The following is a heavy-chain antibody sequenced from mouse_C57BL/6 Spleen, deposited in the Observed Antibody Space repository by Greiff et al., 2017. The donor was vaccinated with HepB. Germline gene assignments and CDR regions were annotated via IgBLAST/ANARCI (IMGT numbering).Heavy chain of an antibody. CDR2: ISNGGGST. CDR1: GFTFSDYY. J-gene: IGHJ1*03. D-gene: IGHD4-1*01. V-gene: IGHV5-12*01. Sequence: EVHLVESGGGLVQPGGSLKLSCAASGFTFSDYYMYWVRQTPEKRLEWVAYISNGGGSTYYPDTVKGRFTISRDNAKNTLYLQMSRLKSEDTAMYYCARGTGTWYFDVWGTGTTVTVSS. CDR3: ARGTGTWYFDV.